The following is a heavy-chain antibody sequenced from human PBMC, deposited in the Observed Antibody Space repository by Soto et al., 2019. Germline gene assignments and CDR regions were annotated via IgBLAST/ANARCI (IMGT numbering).Heavy chain of an antibody. J-gene: IGHJ6*02. D-gene: IGHD3-22*01. V-gene: IGHV4-31*03. Sequence: SETLSLTCTVSGGSISSGGYSGSWSRQHPGKGLEWIGYIYYSGSTYYNPSLKSRVTISVDTSKNQFSLKLSSVTAADTAVYYCARVVGDSSGYYSQVPHYYYYGMDVWGQGTTVTVSS. CDR1: GGSISSGGYS. CDR3: ARVVGDSSGYYSQVPHYYYYGMDV. CDR2: IYYSGST.